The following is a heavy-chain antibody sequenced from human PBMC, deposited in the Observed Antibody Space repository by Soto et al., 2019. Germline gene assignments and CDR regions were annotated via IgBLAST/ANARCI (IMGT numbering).Heavy chain of an antibody. CDR2: INTRGNIM. CDR1: GFSFSRYE. CDR3: ARDIDYYDSSGYQDY. Sequence: PRLSCAASGFSFSRYEMNWVRQAPGKGLEWVSYINTRGNIMHYADSVRGRFTVSRDNAENSLYLQMNSLRAEDTGVYYCARDIDYYDSSGYQDYWGQGTPVTVSS. V-gene: IGHV3-48*03. J-gene: IGHJ4*02. D-gene: IGHD3-22*01.